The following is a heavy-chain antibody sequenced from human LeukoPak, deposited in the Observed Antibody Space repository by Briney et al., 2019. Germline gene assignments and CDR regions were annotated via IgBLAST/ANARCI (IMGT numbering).Heavy chain of an antibody. CDR3: VKGLEYSSSSEDY. CDR2: ISSNGGST. CDR1: GFTFSSYA. Sequence: PGGSLRLSCSASGFTFSSYAMHWVRQAPGKGLEYVSAISSNGGSTYYADSVKGRFTISRDNSKNTLYLQMSSLRAEGTAVYYCVKGLEYSSSSEDYWGQGTLVTVSS. J-gene: IGHJ4*02. D-gene: IGHD6-13*01. V-gene: IGHV3-64D*09.